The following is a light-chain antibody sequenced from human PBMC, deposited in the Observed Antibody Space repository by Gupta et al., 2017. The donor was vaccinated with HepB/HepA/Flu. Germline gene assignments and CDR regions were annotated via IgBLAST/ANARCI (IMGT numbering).Light chain of an antibody. CDR2: GNN. CDR1: SSNIGAGYD. J-gene: IGLJ1*01. V-gene: IGLV1-40*01. Sequence: QSVLTQPPSVSGAPGQRVTLSCTGSSSNIGAGYDVHWYQHLPGTAPKLLIYGNNDRPSGVPDRFSGSKSGTSASLAITGLQAEDEADYFCQSYDTSLSGFYVFGTGTKVTVL. CDR3: QSYDTSLSGFYV.